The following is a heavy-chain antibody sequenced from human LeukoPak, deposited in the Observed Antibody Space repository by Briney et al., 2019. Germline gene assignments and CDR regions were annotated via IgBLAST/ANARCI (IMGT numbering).Heavy chain of an antibody. J-gene: IGHJ6*03. Sequence: SSKVPSYASGGTFSSYAISWGRQPPGQRLEWMGGIIPIFGTANYAQKFQGRVTITTDESTSTAYLELSSLRAEDTAVYYCARVRYCSSTSCSYYYYYYMDVWGKGTTVTVSS. CDR1: GGTFSSYA. CDR2: IIPIFGTA. V-gene: IGHV1-69*05. D-gene: IGHD2-2*01. CDR3: ARVRYCSSTSCSYYYYYYMDV.